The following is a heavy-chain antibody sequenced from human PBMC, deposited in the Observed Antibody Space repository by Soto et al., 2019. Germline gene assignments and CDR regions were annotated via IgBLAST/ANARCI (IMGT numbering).Heavy chain of an antibody. D-gene: IGHD3-3*01. CDR2: IIPIFDTI. CDR3: ASPLRWSGYYIAFDY. Sequence: QVQLLQSGAEVKKLGSSVKVSCKASGATFSSFAFSWVRQAPGQGLEWMGVIIPIFDTINYAQKFQGRVTITADESTGTAYMELSSLPSEDTAVYYCASPLRWSGYYIAFDYWGQGTLVIVSS. V-gene: IGHV1-69*01. CDR1: GATFSSFA. J-gene: IGHJ4*02.